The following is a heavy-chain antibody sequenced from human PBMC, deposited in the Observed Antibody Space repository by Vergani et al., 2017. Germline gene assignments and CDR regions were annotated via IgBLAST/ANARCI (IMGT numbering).Heavy chain of an antibody. D-gene: IGHD3-10*01. CDR2: IYHSGST. CDR3: ARESYDSGSYYPY. CDR1: GGSISSGGYS. V-gene: IGHV4-30-2*01. Sequence: QLQLQESGSGLVKPSQTLSLTCAVSGGSISSGGYSWSWIRQPPGKGLEWIGYIYHSGSTYYNPSLKSRVTISVDRSKNQFSLKLSSVTAADTAVYYCARESYDSGSYYPYWGQGTLVTVSS. J-gene: IGHJ4*02.